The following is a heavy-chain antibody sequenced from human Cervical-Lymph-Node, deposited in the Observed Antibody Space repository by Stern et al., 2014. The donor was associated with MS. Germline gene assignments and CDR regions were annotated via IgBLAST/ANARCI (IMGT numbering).Heavy chain of an antibody. D-gene: IGHD4-17*01. J-gene: IGHJ6*02. V-gene: IGHV3-48*01. CDR3: AKGSGDYSFHGMDV. CDR1: GFILSSYS. Sequence: EVQLVESGGGLVQPGGSLRLSCAASGFILSSYSMNWVRQAPGKGLEWVSYIGGSSGITYYAQSVQGRFTISRDNAQNSLYLQMNSLRGDDTAVYFCAKGSGDYSFHGMDVWGQGTTVTVSS. CDR2: IGGSSGIT.